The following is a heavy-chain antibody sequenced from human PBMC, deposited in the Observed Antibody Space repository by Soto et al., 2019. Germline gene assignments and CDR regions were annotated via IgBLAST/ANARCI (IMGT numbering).Heavy chain of an antibody. J-gene: IGHJ5*02. D-gene: IGHD3-10*02. CDR1: GGTFTDYA. V-gene: IGHV1-69*01. CDR2: IIPMFRSS. Sequence: VQLVQSGAEAKQPGSSVKVSCKASGGTFTDYAFRWVRQAPGQGLEWMGGIIPMFRSSNFAQKFKDRLTIFADASAGTADMELSSLRSDHTAIYYCTIEVGFQQRLFGLDLWGQGTLVTVSS. CDR3: TIEVGFQQRLFGLDL.